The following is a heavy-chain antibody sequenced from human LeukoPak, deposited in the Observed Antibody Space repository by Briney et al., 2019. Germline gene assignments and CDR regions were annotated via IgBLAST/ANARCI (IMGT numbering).Heavy chain of an antibody. V-gene: IGHV4-59*01. CDR2: IYYSGST. CDR3: ARTKYNWNRSDAFDI. Sequence: SETLSLTCTVSGSSISSYYWSWIRQPPGKGLEWIGYIYYSGSTNYNPSLKSRVTISVDTSKNQFSLKLSSVTAADTAVYYCARTKYNWNRSDAFDIWGQGTMVTVSS. CDR1: GSSISSYY. J-gene: IGHJ3*02. D-gene: IGHD1-1*01.